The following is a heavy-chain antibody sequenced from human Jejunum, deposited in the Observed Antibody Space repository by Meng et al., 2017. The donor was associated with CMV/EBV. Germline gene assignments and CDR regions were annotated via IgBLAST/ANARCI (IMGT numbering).Heavy chain of an antibody. CDR1: GDIFTNYG. J-gene: IGHJ4*02. V-gene: IGHV1-18*01. CDR2: ISAYNGNK. Sequence: QGHVVAAGGEVKKPGASVKVSCKASGDIFTNYGITWVRQAPGQGLEWMGWISAYNGNKNYAQTLQGRVTMTTDTSTSTAYMELGSLRSDDTAVYYCARVEVGITSGDYWGQGTLVTVSS. CDR3: ARVEVGITSGDY. D-gene: IGHD1-26*01.